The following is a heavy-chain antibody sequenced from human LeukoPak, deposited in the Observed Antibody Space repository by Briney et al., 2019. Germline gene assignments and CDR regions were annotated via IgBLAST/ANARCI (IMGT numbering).Heavy chain of an antibody. CDR2: ISGSGDST. D-gene: IGHD4-23*01. Sequence: GGSLRLSCAASGFTFSNYAVRWVRHAPGKGLERVSGISGSGDSTYYADSVKGRFTISRDNSKNTLYLQMNSLRAEDTAVYYCATVHGGNSRAHLDYWGQGTLVTVSS. CDR1: GFTFSNYA. J-gene: IGHJ4*02. V-gene: IGHV3-23*01. CDR3: ATVHGGNSRAHLDY.